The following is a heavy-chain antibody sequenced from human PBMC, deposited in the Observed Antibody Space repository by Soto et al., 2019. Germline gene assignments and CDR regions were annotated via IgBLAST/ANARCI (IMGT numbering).Heavy chain of an antibody. J-gene: IGHJ6*02. V-gene: IGHV4-59*12. CDR2: IYYSGTT. Sequence: SETLSLTCTVSGDSLSTYYWTWIRQPPGRRLEWIGYIYYSGTTDYNPSLEGRVTISVDTSKNQFSLNLRSVTAADTAVYYCGREFTMVRGERYYGMDVWGQGTTVTVSS. CDR3: GREFTMVRGERYYGMDV. D-gene: IGHD3-10*01. CDR1: GDSLSTYY.